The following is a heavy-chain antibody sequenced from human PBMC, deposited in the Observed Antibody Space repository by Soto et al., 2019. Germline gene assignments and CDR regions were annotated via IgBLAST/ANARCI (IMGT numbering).Heavy chain of an antibody. CDR1: GFTFGDYY. CDR3: AKGLDRASLDF. J-gene: IGHJ4*02. D-gene: IGHD1-1*01. Sequence: TGGSLRLSCAASGFTFGDYYMSWIRQAPGKGLEWVSRLSADGDSTYYVDSVKGRFTISRDNSKNTLYLQMNSLRAEDTAIYYCAKGLDRASLDFWGQGALVTVSS. CDR2: LSADGDST. V-gene: IGHV3-11*01.